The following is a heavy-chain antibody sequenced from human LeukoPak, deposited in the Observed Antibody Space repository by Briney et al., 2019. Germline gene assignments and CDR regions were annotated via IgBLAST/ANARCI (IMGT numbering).Heavy chain of an antibody. CDR1: GGSFSGYY. CDR2: INHSGST. D-gene: IGHD5-18*01. CDR3: ARGRGRGYSYGSFDY. J-gene: IGHJ4*02. Sequence: PSETLSLTCAVYGGSFSGYYWSWIRQPPGKGLEWIGEINHSGSTNYNPSLKRRVTISVDTSKNQFSLKLSSVTAADTAVYYCARGRGRGYSYGSFDYWGQGTLVTVSS. V-gene: IGHV4-34*01.